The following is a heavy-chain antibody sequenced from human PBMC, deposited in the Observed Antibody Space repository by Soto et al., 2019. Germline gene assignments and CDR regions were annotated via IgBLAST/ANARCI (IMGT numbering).Heavy chain of an antibody. CDR3: ARDGCITATCAGGGNWFDP. J-gene: IGHJ5*02. Sequence: QVQLVQSGAEVKKPGASVKVSCKASGYTFTTYYMHWVRQAPGQGLEWIGIINPSGGRTTYAQNFQGRVTMTRDTSTSTVYMELGSLRSEDTAVYYCARDGCITATCAGGGNWFDPWGQGTPVTVSS. CDR2: INPSGGRT. D-gene: IGHD3-10*01. V-gene: IGHV1-46*01. CDR1: GYTFTTYY.